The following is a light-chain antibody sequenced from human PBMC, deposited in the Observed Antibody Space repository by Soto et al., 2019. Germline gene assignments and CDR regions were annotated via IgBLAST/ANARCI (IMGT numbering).Light chain of an antibody. CDR1: SANIENNY. J-gene: IGLJ1*01. V-gene: IGLV1-51*01. CDR3: GTWDSTLSAYV. CDR2: DND. Sequence: QSVLTQPPSVSAAPGQKVTISCSGSSANIENNYVSWYQHLPETAPQLLIYDNDKRPSGIPYRISGSKSGTSATLDIIGLQTGDEADYYCGTWDSTLSAYVFGTGTKVTLL.